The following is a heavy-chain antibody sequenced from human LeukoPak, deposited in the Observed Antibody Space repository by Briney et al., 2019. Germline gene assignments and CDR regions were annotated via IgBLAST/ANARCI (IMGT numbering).Heavy chain of an antibody. CDR1: GYTFTSYG. D-gene: IGHD2-21*01. Sequence: GASVKVSCKASGYTFTSYGISWVRQAPGQGLEWMGWMNPNSGNTGYAQKFQGRVTMTRNTSISTAYMELSSLRSEDTAVYYCARGVIYYYYMDVWGKGTTVTISS. J-gene: IGHJ6*03. CDR2: MNPNSGNT. V-gene: IGHV1-8*02. CDR3: ARGVIYYYYMDV.